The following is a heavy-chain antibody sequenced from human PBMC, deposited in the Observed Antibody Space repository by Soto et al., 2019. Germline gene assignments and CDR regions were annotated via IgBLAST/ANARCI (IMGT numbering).Heavy chain of an antibody. CDR3: ARERHFARLLQYWFDH. CDR1: VDSVSSNSAA. CDR2: TYYRSKWYN. Sequence: SQALSLTCAISVDSVSSNSAAWNWVRQSPSRGLEWLGRTYYRSKWYNDYAVSVKTRITINADTSKKQFTLQLNAVTPQVTAVYYCARERHFARLLQYWFDHWGQGTLVTVSS. V-gene: IGHV6-1*01. J-gene: IGHJ5*02. D-gene: IGHD3-9*01.